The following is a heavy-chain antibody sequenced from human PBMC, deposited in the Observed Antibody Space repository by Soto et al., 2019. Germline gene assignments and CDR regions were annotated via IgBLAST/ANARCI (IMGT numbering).Heavy chain of an antibody. CDR2: RYYSEST. CDR3: AGTKCSGGSCYSWSLDF. D-gene: IGHD2-15*01. V-gene: IGHV4-31*03. J-gene: IGHJ4*02. CDR1: GGSITTGGYY. Sequence: SETLSLTCTVSGGSITTGGYYWSWIRQLPGKGLEWIGHRYYSESTYYNPSLKSRVSISLDTSKNQFSLKLSFVTAADTAMYYCAGTKCSGGSCYSWSLDFWGQGTPGTVSS.